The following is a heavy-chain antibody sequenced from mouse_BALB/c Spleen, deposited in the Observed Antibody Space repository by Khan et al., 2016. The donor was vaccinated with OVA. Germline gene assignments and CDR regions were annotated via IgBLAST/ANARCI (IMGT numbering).Heavy chain of an antibody. Sequence: QVQLKQSGPELVRPGVSVKISCTGSGFTFTDYATHWVKQSPAKGLEWIGVISTYSGNTNYNPKFSGKATMTVDNSSSTAYMELARLTSEDSAIXYGERNVYYGTAGDAMDYWGQGTSVTVSS. CDR1: GFTFTDYA. V-gene: IGHV1S137*01. CDR2: ISTYSGNT. D-gene: IGHD2-1*01. J-gene: IGHJ4*01. CDR3: ERNVYYGTAGDAMDY.